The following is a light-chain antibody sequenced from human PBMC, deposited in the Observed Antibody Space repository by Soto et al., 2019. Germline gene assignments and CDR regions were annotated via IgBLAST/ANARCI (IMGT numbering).Light chain of an antibody. J-gene: IGKJ4*01. CDR3: QQANTFPRT. CDR2: TAS. Sequence: DIQLIQSPSSVYASIGDRGTMTCRARQGVTRWLDWYQQKPGRAPKLLIYTASSLQSGVPSRFSASGFGTDFTLTISSLQPEDFATYYCQQANTFPRTLGGGTKVDIK. V-gene: IGKV1-12*01. CDR1: QGVTRW.